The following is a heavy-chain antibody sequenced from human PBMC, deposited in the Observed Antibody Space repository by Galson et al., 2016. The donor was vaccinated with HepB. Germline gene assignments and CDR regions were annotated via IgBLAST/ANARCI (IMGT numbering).Heavy chain of an antibody. CDR3: AGSPPGYYDKTGYDF. J-gene: IGHJ4*02. V-gene: IGHV4-30-4*01. CDR2: IYNGENT. D-gene: IGHD3-16*01. Sequence: TLSLTCTVSGVSISSGDYYWSWIRQPPGKGLEWIAYIYNGENTYYNPSLEGRATISADTSKNQFPLNLDSMSASDTAVYFCAGSPPGYYDKTGYDFWGQGTLVTVSS. CDR1: GVSISSGDYY.